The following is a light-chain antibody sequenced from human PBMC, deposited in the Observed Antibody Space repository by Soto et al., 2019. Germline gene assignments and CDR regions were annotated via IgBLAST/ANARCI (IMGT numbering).Light chain of an antibody. Sequence: QPLLPQSPSASSSLGASFKLTGPLSSGHSSYAVAWHQQQPEKGPRYLMKLNSDGSHSKGDGIPDRFSGSSSGAERYLTISRLQSEDEADYYCQNWGTGIIVFGTGTKVTVL. CDR3: QNWGTGIIV. V-gene: IGLV4-69*01. CDR1: SGHSSYA. J-gene: IGLJ1*01. CDR2: LNSDGSH.